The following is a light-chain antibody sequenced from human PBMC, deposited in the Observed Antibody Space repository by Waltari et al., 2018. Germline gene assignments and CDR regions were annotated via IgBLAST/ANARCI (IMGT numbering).Light chain of an antibody. CDR3: QVWDRSNDLWV. V-gene: IGLV3-21*02. CDR1: NIGNPI. Sequence: SYVLTQPPSVSVAPGQTARLTCGGTNIGNPIGHWYQQKAGQAPVLVVFDDNDRPSGIPERISGSKSGDTAILTISWVEAGDEADYFCQVWDRSNDLWVFGGGTKLTV. CDR2: DDN. J-gene: IGLJ3*02.